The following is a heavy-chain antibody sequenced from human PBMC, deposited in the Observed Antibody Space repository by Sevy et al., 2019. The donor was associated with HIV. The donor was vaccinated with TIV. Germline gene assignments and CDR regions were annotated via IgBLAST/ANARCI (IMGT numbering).Heavy chain of an antibody. CDR3: ARWGYSSGWYRPPGDAFDI. V-gene: IGHV1-18*01. Sequence: ASVKVSCKASGYTFTSYGISWVRQAPGQGLEWMGWISAYNGKTNYAQKLQGRVTMTTDTSTSTAYMELKRLRSDDTAVYYCARWGYSSGWYRPPGDAFDIWGQGTMVTVSS. CDR2: ISAYNGKT. J-gene: IGHJ3*02. CDR1: GYTFTSYG. D-gene: IGHD6-19*01.